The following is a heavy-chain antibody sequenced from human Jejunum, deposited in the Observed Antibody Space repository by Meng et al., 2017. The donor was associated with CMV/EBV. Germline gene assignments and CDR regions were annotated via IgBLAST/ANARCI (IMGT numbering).Heavy chain of an antibody. CDR1: VSHKSVG. CDR3: ARVEWEVIRYWFDP. Sequence: VSHKSVGWDWSRQSHSRGLEWLGRTYYRCKWYDDYAVSVKSRITIIPDTSKNQFSLQLNSVTPEDTAVYYCARVEWEVIRYWFDPWGQGTLVTVSS. V-gene: IGHV6-1*01. D-gene: IGHD1-26*01. J-gene: IGHJ5*02. CDR2: TYYRCKWYD.